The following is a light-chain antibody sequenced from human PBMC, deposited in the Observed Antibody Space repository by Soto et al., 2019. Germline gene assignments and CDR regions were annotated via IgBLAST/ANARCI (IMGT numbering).Light chain of an antibody. CDR3: QQFINSPYMYI. Sequence: EVVLTQSPGTLSLSPGEGATLSCRSSQDVGTNYLAWYQQKPGPAPRLLIFGASSRASGVPGRFSGSGSGTDFTLTISILEPEDSAVYYCQQFINSPYMYIFGQGTKLEI. CDR1: QDVGTNY. V-gene: IGKV3-20*01. CDR2: GAS. J-gene: IGKJ2*01.